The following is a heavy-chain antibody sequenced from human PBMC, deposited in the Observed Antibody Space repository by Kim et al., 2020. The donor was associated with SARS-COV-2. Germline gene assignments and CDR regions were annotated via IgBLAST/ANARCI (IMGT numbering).Heavy chain of an antibody. CDR2: IYLGDSDT. Sequence: GESLKISCKGSGYSFTSYWIGWVRQMPGKGLEWMGIIYLGDSDTRYSPSFQGQVTISAHKSISTAYLQWSSLKASDTAMYDCARRGNDYGSGPYWVWFDPWGQGSLLTHSA. D-gene: IGHD3-10*01. J-gene: IGHJ5*02. CDR1: GYSFTSYW. V-gene: IGHV5-51*01. CDR3: ARRGNDYGSGPYWVWFDP.